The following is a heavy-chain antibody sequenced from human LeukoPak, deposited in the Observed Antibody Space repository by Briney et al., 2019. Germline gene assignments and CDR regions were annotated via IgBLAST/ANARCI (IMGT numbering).Heavy chain of an antibody. D-gene: IGHD6-19*01. CDR3: TTRGIAVYGLGY. CDR2: IKSKADDGTI. CDR1: GFSFTNAW. Sequence: GGSLRLSCAASGFSFTNAWMNWVRQAPGKGLEWVGRIKSKADDGTIDYAALVKDRFTISRDDSKNTLYLQMDSLKTEDTAVYFCTTRGIAVYGLGYWGQGTLVTVSS. V-gene: IGHV3-15*01. J-gene: IGHJ4*02.